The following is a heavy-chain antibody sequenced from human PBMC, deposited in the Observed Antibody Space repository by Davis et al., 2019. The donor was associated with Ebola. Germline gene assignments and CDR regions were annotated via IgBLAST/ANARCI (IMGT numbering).Heavy chain of an antibody. Sequence: GESLKISCAASGFVFSSYVMSWVRRAPGKGLEWVSTLGTSADTYYADSVKGRFTISRDNSKNALYLQMNSLRAEDTAVYYCAKVSTGYSSFWGQGTLVTVSS. V-gene: IGHV3-23*01. CDR3: AKVSTGYSSF. J-gene: IGHJ4*02. CDR2: LGTSADT. D-gene: IGHD6-13*01. CDR1: GFVFSSYV.